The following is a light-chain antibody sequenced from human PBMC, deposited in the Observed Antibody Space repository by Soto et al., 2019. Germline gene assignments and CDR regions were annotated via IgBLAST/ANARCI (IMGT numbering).Light chain of an antibody. CDR1: QSVSSNS. CDR3: QQCDTSRTWT. CDR2: GAS. V-gene: IGKV3-20*01. J-gene: IGKJ1*01. Sequence: LVLTQSPGTLSLSPGERSTLSCRSSQSVSSNSLHWSQQKPGQAPRLLNYGASSRASGIPDRFSGSGSGTDFTLTISRLEPEDFAVYYCQQCDTSRTWTFGQGTKV.